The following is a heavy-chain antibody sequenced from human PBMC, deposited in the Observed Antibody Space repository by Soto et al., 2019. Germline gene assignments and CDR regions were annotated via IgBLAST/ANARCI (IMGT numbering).Heavy chain of an antibody. CDR3: ASVYCSGGSCPTQHDYFDY. V-gene: IGHV4-34*01. CDR2: INHSGST. J-gene: IGHJ4*01. D-gene: IGHD2-15*01. Sequence: PSETLSLTCAVYGGSFSGYYWSWIRQPPGKGLELIGEINHSGSTNYNPSLKSRVTISVDTSKNHFSLKLSSVTAADTAVYYCASVYCSGGSCPTQHDYFDYWGHGTLVTVSS. CDR1: GGSFSGYY.